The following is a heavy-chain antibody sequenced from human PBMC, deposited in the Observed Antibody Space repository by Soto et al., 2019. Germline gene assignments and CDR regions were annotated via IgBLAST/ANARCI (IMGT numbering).Heavy chain of an antibody. CDR1: GFTFSTYG. CDR2: ISNNGINK. Sequence: GGSLRLSCAASGFTFSTYGMHWVRQAPGKGLEWLAVISNNGINKYYADSVKGRFTISRDNSKDTLFLQMNSLRGEDTAIYYCARVIRADSTSSNFYYYSGLDVWGQGTTVTVS. V-gene: IGHV3-30*03. CDR3: ARVIRADSTSSNFYYYSGLDV. J-gene: IGHJ6*02. D-gene: IGHD6-6*01.